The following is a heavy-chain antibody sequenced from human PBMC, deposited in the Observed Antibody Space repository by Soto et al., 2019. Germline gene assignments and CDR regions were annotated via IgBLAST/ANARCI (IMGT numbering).Heavy chain of an antibody. Sequence: EVQLLESGGGLVRPGGSLRLSCAASGFTFNGQAMSWVRQAPGRGLEWVSFISGSGVTTYYADSVKGRFTISRDNFKNTLYVQMNSLRAEDTAVYYCARLGGSGYDRPFDYWGQGTLVTVSS. D-gene: IGHD5-12*01. V-gene: IGHV3-23*01. CDR1: GFTFNGQA. CDR3: ARLGGSGYDRPFDY. CDR2: ISGSGVTT. J-gene: IGHJ4*02.